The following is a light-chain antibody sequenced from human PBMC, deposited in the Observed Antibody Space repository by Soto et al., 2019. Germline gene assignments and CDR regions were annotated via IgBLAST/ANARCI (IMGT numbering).Light chain of an antibody. J-gene: IGKJ5*01. CDR3: QQSNDLVS. V-gene: IGKV1-33*01. CDR1: QDINNY. Sequence: DNQMTQSPSSLSASVGDRVTITCQASQDINNYVNWYQQKPGKAPKLLIFDASTLKTGVPSRFSGSGSGTDFSFTISSLQPEDIATYYCQQSNDLVSFGQGTRLEIK. CDR2: DAS.